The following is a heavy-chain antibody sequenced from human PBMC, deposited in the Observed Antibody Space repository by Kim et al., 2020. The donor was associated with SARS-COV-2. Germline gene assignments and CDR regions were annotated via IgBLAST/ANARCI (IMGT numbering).Heavy chain of an antibody. D-gene: IGHD3-10*01. CDR3: ARDRYYGSGSYSNDAFDI. J-gene: IGHJ3*02. V-gene: IGHV3-30*07. Sequence: KGRFTISRDNSKNTLYLQMNSLRAEDTAVYYCARDRYYGSGSYSNDAFDIWGQGTMVTVSS.